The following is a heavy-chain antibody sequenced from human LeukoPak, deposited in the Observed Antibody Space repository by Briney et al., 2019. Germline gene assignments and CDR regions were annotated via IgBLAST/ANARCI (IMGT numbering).Heavy chain of an antibody. CDR1: GGSISSYY. Sequence: SETLSFTCTVSGGSISSYYWSWIRQPPGKELEWIGYIYYSGSTNYSPSLKSRVTISVDTSKNQFSLKLSSVTAADTAVYYCAREGGFYRPLDYSGQGTLVTVSS. J-gene: IGHJ4*02. CDR3: AREGGFYRPLDY. CDR2: IYYSGST. V-gene: IGHV4-59*01. D-gene: IGHD3-3*01.